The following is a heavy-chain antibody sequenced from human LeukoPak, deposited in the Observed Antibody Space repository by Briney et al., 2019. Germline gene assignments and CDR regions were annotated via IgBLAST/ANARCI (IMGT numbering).Heavy chain of an antibody. D-gene: IGHD3-22*01. CDR3: ARDQSGYLIDI. Sequence: GRSLRLSCAASGFTFSSYGMHWVRQAPGKGLEWVAVIWYDGSNKYYADSVKGRFTISRDNSKNTLYLQMNGLRAEDTAVYYCARDQSGYLIDIWGQGTMVTVSS. V-gene: IGHV3-33*01. CDR2: IWYDGSNK. J-gene: IGHJ3*02. CDR1: GFTFSSYG.